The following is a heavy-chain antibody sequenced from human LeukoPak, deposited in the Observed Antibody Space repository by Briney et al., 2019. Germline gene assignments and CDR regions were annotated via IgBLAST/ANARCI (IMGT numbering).Heavy chain of an antibody. V-gene: IGHV1-18*01. Sequence: GASVKFSCKASGYTFTNYGIVWVRQAPGQGLECMGWISAYNGNTNYAQKLQCRVTMTTDTSTATAYMELRSLTNDDTAVYFCARVYSNSHEPDYWGQGTLVTVSS. CDR2: ISAYNGNT. CDR3: ARVYSNSHEPDY. D-gene: IGHD2/OR15-2a*01. J-gene: IGHJ4*02. CDR1: GYTFTNYG.